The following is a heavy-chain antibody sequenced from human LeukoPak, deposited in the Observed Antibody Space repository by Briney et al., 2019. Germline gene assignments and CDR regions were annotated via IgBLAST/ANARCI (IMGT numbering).Heavy chain of an antibody. CDR2: VIPIFGTA. J-gene: IGHJ4*02. Sequence: SVKVSCKASGGTFSSYAISWVRQAPGQGLEWMGGVIPIFGTANYAQKFQGRVTITADESTSTAYMELRSLRSDDTAVYYCARTELLDYWGQGTLVTVSS. CDR1: GGTFSSYA. D-gene: IGHD2-15*01. CDR3: ARTELLDY. V-gene: IGHV1-69*13.